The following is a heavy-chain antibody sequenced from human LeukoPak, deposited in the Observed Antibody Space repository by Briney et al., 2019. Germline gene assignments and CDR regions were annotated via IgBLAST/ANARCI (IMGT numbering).Heavy chain of an antibody. CDR3: ARGGHNYYDSSGYRYYFDY. CDR1: GFTFSSYS. V-gene: IGHV3-21*01. CDR2: ISSSSSYI. J-gene: IGHJ4*02. Sequence: GGSLRLSCAASGFTFSSYSMNWVRQAPGKGLEWVSSISSSSSYIYYTDSVKGRFTISRDSAKNSLYLQVNSLRAEDTAVYYCARGGHNYYDSSGYRYYFDYWGQGTLVTVSS. D-gene: IGHD3-22*01.